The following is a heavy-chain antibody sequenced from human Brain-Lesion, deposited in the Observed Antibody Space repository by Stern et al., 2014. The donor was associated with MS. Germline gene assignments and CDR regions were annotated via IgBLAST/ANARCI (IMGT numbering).Heavy chain of an antibody. V-gene: IGHV5-51*03. CDR1: GYTFSRYW. D-gene: IGHD3-22*01. J-gene: IGHJ6*02. CDR2: IYPSDSFT. CDR3: ARRSEYYYDSSYYALDV. Sequence: VQLVQSGSEVKKPGESLRISCEGSGYTFSRYWIAWVRQMPGRGLEWMGIIYPSDSFTTYSPAFQGQVTISVDKSSSTAFLQWSSLRASDTAMYYCARRSEYYYDSSYYALDVWGQGTTVTV.